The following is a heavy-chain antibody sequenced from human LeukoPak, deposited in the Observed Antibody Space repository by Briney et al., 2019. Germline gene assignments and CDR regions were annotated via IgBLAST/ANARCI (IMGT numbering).Heavy chain of an antibody. CDR2: ISYTGST. CDR3: ARSFGYSYGLPFDY. J-gene: IGHJ4*02. V-gene: IGHV4-39*01. Sequence: SETLSLTCTVSGGYISSSSYYWGSIRQPPGKGLEWIGSISYTGSTYYNPSLKSRVSISADTSKNQSSLRLSSVTAADRAIYYCARSFGYSYGLPFDYWGQGNLVTVSS. CDR1: GGYISSSSYY. D-gene: IGHD5-18*01.